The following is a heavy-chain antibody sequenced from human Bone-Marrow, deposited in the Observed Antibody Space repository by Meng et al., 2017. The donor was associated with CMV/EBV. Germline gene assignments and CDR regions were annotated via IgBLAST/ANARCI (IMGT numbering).Heavy chain of an antibody. V-gene: IGHV3-21*01. CDR2: ISSSSSYI. J-gene: IGHJ6*02. CDR1: GFTFSDYS. D-gene: IGHD2-2*01. CDR3: ARGCSTSCYYGMDV. Sequence: GESLKISCAASGFTFSDYSMNWVRQAPGKGLEWVSSISSSSSYIYYADSVKGRFTISRDNAKNSLYLQMNSLRAEDTAVYYCARGCSTSCYYGMDVWGQGTTVTVSS.